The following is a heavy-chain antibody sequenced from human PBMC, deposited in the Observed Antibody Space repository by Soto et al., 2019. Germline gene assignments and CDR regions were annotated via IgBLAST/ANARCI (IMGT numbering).Heavy chain of an antibody. D-gene: IGHD5-12*01. CDR2: IYYSGST. J-gene: IGHJ6*03. CDR3: ARERGYSGYGTYYYMDV. Sequence: SETLSLTCTVSGGSISSGGYYWSWIRQHPGKGLEWIGYIYYSGSTYYNPSLKSRVTISVDTSKNQFSLKLSSVTAADTAVYYCARERGYSGYGTYYYMDVWGKGTTVTVSS. V-gene: IGHV4-31*03. CDR1: GGSISSGGYY.